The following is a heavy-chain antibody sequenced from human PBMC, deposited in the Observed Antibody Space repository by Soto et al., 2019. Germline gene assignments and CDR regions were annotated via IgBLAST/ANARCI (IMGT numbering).Heavy chain of an antibody. CDR1: GFTFSSYW. J-gene: IGHJ4*02. Sequence: EVQLVESGGGLVQPGGSLRLSCAASGFTFSSYWMSWVRQAPGKGLEWVANIKQDGSEKYYVDSVMGQFTISRDNAKNSQYLQMNSLRAEDVAVYYCAGGRKGQLGGGFDYWGQGTLVTVSS. CDR3: AGGRKGQLGGGFDY. V-gene: IGHV3-7*01. D-gene: IGHD1-1*01. CDR2: IKQDGSEK.